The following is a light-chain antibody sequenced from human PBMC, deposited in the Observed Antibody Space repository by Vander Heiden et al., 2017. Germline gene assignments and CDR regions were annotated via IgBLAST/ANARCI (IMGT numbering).Light chain of an antibody. Sequence: ELVLTQSPATLSLSPGERATLSCRASQSVSRYLAWYQQKPGQAPRLLIYDASNRATGIPARFSGSGSGTDFTLTISSLEPEDFAVYYCQQRSNWPPLTFGGGTKVEIK. CDR3: QQRSNWPPLT. V-gene: IGKV3-11*01. CDR1: QSVSRY. J-gene: IGKJ4*01. CDR2: DAS.